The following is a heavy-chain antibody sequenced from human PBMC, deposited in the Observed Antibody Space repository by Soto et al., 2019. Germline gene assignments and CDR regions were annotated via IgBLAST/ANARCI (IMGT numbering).Heavy chain of an antibody. CDR3: ARDAYYDYIWGSYRSAFDI. CDR2: MNPNSGNT. CDR1: GYTFTSYD. V-gene: IGHV1-8*01. J-gene: IGHJ3*02. D-gene: IGHD3-16*02. Sequence: ASVKVSCKASGYTFTSYDINWVRRATGQGLEWMGWMNPNSGNTGYAQKFQGRVTMTRNTSISTAYMELSSLRSEDTAVYYCARDAYYDYIWGSYRSAFDIWGQGTTVTVSS.